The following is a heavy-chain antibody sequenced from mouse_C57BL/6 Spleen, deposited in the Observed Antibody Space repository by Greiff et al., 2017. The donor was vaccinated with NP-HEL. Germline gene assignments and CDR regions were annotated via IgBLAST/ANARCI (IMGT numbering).Heavy chain of an antibody. Sequence: VQLQQSGAELAKPGASVKLSCQASGYTFTSYWMHWVKQRPGQGLEWIGYINPSSGYTKYNQKIKDKATLTADKSSSTADMQLSSRTEEDSAVYYCASPGTVDDWGKGTTLTVSS. D-gene: IGHD4-1*01. CDR3: ASPGTVDD. CDR1: GYTFTSYW. CDR2: INPSSGYT. V-gene: IGHV1-7*01. J-gene: IGHJ2*01.